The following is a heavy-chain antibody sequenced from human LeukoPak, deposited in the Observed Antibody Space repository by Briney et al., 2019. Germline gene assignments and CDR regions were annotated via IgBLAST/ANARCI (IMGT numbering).Heavy chain of an antibody. J-gene: IGHJ4*02. Sequence: PGGSLRLSCAASGFTFSSYAMSWVRQAPGKGLEWVSAISGSGGSTYYADSVKGRFTISRDNSKNTLYLQMNSLRAEDTAVYYCAKDPQAGLGPKIGYWGQGTLVTVSS. CDR3: AKDPQAGLGPKIGY. CDR2: ISGSGGST. V-gene: IGHV3-23*01. D-gene: IGHD6-13*01. CDR1: GFTFSSYA.